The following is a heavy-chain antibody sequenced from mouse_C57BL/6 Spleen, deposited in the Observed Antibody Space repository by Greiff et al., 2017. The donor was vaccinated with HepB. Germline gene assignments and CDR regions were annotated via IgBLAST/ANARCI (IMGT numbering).Heavy chain of an antibody. J-gene: IGHJ1*03. Sequence: QVQLKQSGAELVKPGASVKMSCKASGYTFTSYWITWVKQRPGQGLEWIGDIYPGSGSTNYNEKFKSKATLTVDTSSSTAYMQLSSLTSEDSAVYYCARGDYDDDGYFDVWGTGTTVTVSS. CDR2: IYPGSGST. D-gene: IGHD2-4*01. CDR3: ARGDYDDDGYFDV. V-gene: IGHV1-55*01. CDR1: GYTFTSYW.